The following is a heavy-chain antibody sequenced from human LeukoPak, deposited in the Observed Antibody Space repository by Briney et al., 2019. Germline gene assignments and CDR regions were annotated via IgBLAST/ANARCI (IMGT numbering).Heavy chain of an antibody. D-gene: IGHD3-10*01. CDR3: ARGGSGSYYSTFDY. CDR2: IWYDGSSK. Sequence: PGRSLRLSCAASGFTFSTHGMHWVRQAPGKGLEWVAFIWYDGSSKYYADSVKGRFTISRDNSKNTLYLQMNSLRAEDTAVYYCARGGSGSYYSTFDYWGQGTLVTVSS. J-gene: IGHJ4*02. V-gene: IGHV3-33*01. CDR1: GFTFSTHG.